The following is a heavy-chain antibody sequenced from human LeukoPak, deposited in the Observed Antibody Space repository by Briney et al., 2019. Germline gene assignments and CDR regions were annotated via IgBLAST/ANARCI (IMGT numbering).Heavy chain of an antibody. CDR1: GYSISSGYY. D-gene: IGHD6-13*01. CDR2: IYHSRST. CDR3: ARGYSSSWPRRWALWFDP. V-gene: IGHV4-38-2*02. J-gene: IGHJ5*02. Sequence: SETLSLTCTVSGYSISSGYYWGWIRQPPGKGLEWIGSIYHSRSTYYNPSLKSRVTISIDTSKNQFSLKLSSVTAADTAVYYCARGYSSSWPRRWALWFDPWGQGTLVTVSS.